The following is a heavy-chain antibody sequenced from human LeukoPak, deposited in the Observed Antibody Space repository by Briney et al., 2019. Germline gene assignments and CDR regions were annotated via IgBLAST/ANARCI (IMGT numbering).Heavy chain of an antibody. CDR1: GFTFSSYG. CDR3: AKVRSGYYSDY. J-gene: IGHJ4*02. D-gene: IGHD3-22*01. V-gene: IGHV3-30*18. Sequence: PGGSLRLSCAASGFTFSSYGMHWVRQAPGKGLEWVAVISHDGSIKSYADSVRGRFTISRDTSKNKLYLQMNSLRAEDTAVYYCAKVRSGYYSDYWGRGTLVTVSP. CDR2: ISHDGSIK.